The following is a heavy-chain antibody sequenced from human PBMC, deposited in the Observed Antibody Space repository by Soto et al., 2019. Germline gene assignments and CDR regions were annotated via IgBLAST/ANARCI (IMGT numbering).Heavy chain of an antibody. D-gene: IGHD2-2*01. J-gene: IGHJ6*02. CDR3: ASSTGGPAPYYYYYGMDV. Sequence: QVEQVESGGGVVQPGRSLRLSCAASGFTFSSYGMHWIRQAPGKGLEWVAVIWYDGSNKYYADSVKGRFTISRDNSKNTLYLQMNSLRAEDTAVYYCASSTGGPAPYYYYYGMDVWGQGTTVTVSS. CDR2: IWYDGSNK. V-gene: IGHV3-33*01. CDR1: GFTFSSYG.